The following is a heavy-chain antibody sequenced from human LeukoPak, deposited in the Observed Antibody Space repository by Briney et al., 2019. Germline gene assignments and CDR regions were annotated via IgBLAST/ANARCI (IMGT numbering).Heavy chain of an antibody. V-gene: IGHV3-23*01. J-gene: IGHJ4*02. CDR1: GFTFSGYA. CDR3: AKDVRCSSTSCLFDY. Sequence: PGGSLRLSCAASGFTFSGYAMSWVRQAPGKGLEWVSATSGSGGSTYYADSVKGRFTISRDNSKNTLYLQMNSLRAEDTAVYYCAKDVRCSSTSCLFDYWGQGTLVTVSS. CDR2: TSGSGGST. D-gene: IGHD2-2*01.